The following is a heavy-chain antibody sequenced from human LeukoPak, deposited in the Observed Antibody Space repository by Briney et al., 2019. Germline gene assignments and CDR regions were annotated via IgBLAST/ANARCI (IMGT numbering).Heavy chain of an antibody. J-gene: IGHJ5*02. CDR3: ARAAYCSSTSCYLTWFDP. V-gene: IGHV4-34*01. CDR1: GGSFSGYY. D-gene: IGHD2-2*01. Sequence: SETLSLTCAVYGGSFSGYYLSWIRQPPGKGLEWIGEINHSGSTNYNPSLKSRVTISVDTSKNQFSLKLSSVTAADTAVYYCARAAYCSSTSCYLTWFDPWGQGTLVTVSS. CDR2: INHSGST.